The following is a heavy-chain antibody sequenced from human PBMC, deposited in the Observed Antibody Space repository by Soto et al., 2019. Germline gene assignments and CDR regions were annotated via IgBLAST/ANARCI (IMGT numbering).Heavy chain of an antibody. CDR2: IWYDGSNK. CDR3: ARSAGSYYNSGEY. CDR1: GFTFSSYG. J-gene: IGHJ4*02. D-gene: IGHD3-10*01. Sequence: VGSLRLSCAASGFTFSSYGMHWVRQAPGKGLEWVAVIWYDGSNKYYADSVKGRFTISRDNSKNTLYLQMNSLRAEDTAVYYCARSAGSYYNSGEYWGQGTLVTVSS. V-gene: IGHV3-33*01.